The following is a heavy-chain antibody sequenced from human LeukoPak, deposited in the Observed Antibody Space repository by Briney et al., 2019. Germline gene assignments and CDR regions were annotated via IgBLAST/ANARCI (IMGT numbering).Heavy chain of an antibody. Sequence: GGSLRLSCAASGFTFSSYTMNWVRQAPGKGLEWVSCISSRSSNIYYADSVKGRFTISRDNSKNTLYLQMNSLRGDDTAVYFCAKIPLMTTVTAPCDSWGQGTLVTVSS. CDR3: AKIPLMTTVTAPCDS. D-gene: IGHD4-17*01. CDR1: GFTFSSYT. V-gene: IGHV3-23*01. CDR2: ISSRSSNI. J-gene: IGHJ4*02.